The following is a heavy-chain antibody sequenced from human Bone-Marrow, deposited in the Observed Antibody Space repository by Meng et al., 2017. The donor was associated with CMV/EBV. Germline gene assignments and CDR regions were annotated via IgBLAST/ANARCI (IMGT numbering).Heavy chain of an antibody. CDR2: IYPGDSDT. V-gene: IGHV5-51*01. CDR3: ARQGGRIAAAGGGDFDY. CDR1: GYSFTSYW. D-gene: IGHD6-13*01. Sequence: GESLKISWKGSGYSFTSYWIGWVRQMPGKGLEWMGIIYPGDSDTRYSPSFQGQVTISADKSLSTAYLQWSSLKASDTALYYCARQGGRIAAAGGGDFDYWGQGTLVTVSS. J-gene: IGHJ4*02.